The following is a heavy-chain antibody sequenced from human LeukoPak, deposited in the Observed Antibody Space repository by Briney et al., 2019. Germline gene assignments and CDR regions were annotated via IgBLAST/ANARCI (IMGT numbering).Heavy chain of an antibody. V-gene: IGHV1-8*03. CDR2: MNPNSGNT. J-gene: IGHJ5*02. D-gene: IGHD2-8*01. CDR1: GYTFTSYD. Sequence: ASVKVSCKASGYTFTSYDINWVRQATGQGLEWMGWMNPNSGNTGYAQKFQGRVTITRNTSISTAYMELSRLRSDDTAVYYCARDMLGHYNWFDPWGQGTLVTVSS. CDR3: ARDMLGHYNWFDP.